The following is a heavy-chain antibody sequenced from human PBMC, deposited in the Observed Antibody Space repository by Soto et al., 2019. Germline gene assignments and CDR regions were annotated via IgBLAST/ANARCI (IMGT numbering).Heavy chain of an antibody. CDR1: GGTSSSYA. CDR3: ASGGTTVHRRFAS. CDR2: IIPILDTT. Sequence: QVQVVQSGAEVKKPGSSVRVYCKASGGTSSSYAITWMRQAPGQGLAWLGGIIPILDTTDYAQKFQGRVTFTADESTSTVYRELSSLTSEDTAVYYCASGGTTVHRRFASWGQGTLFTVSS. V-gene: IGHV1-69*01. J-gene: IGHJ4*02. D-gene: IGHD4-4*01.